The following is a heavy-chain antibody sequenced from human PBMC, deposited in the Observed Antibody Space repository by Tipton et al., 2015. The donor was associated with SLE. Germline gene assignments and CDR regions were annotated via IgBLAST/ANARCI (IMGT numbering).Heavy chain of an antibody. Sequence: LRLSCAVYGGSFSGYYWSWIRQPPGKGLEWIGEINHSGSTNYNPSLKSRVTISVDTSKNQFSLKLSSVTAADTAVYYCAREAPGGEFDYWGQGTLVTVSS. J-gene: IGHJ4*02. CDR3: AREAPGGEFDY. CDR2: INHSGST. CDR1: GGSFSGYY. V-gene: IGHV4-34*01. D-gene: IGHD3-10*01.